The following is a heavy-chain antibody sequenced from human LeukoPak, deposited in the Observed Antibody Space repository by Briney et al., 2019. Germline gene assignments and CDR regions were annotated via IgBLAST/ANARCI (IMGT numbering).Heavy chain of an antibody. J-gene: IGHJ6*03. V-gene: IGHV4-34*01. CDR2: INHSGST. Sequence: PSETLSLTCAVYGGSFSGYYWSWLRQPPGKGLEWIGEINHSGSTNYNPSLKSRVTISVDTSKNQFSLKLSSVTAADTAVYYCARERRYYYMDVWGKGTTVTVSS. CDR3: ARERRYYYMDV. CDR1: GGSFSGYY. D-gene: IGHD1-1*01.